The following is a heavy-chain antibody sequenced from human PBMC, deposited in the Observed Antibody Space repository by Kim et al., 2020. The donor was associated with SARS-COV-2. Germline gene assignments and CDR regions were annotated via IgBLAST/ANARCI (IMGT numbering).Heavy chain of an antibody. CDR1: GFTFTSSA. CDR3: AAEGPGHGIAVAGTS. Sequence: SVKVSCKASGFTFTSSAVQWVRQARGQRLEWIGWILVGSGDTNYAQKFQERVTITRDMSTSTAYMELSSLGSEDTAVYYCAAEGPGHGIAVAGTSWGQGTLVTVSS. J-gene: IGHJ5*02. D-gene: IGHD6-19*01. V-gene: IGHV1-58*01. CDR2: ILVGSGDT.